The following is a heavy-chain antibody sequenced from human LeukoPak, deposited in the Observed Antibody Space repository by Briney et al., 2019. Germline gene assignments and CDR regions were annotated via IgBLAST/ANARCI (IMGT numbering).Heavy chain of an antibody. CDR3: ARTSAPVGAFDI. CDR1: GFTFDDYA. V-gene: IGHV3-43D*03. J-gene: IGHJ3*02. Sequence: GGSLRLSCAASGFTFDDYAMHWVRQAPGKGLEWVSLISWDGGSTYYADSVKGRFTISRDNAKNSLYLQMNSLRAEDTAVYYCARTSAPVGAFDIWGQGTMVTVSS. CDR2: ISWDGGST. D-gene: IGHD4-23*01.